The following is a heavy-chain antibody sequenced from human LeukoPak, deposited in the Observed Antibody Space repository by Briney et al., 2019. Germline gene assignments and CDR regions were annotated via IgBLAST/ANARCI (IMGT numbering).Heavy chain of an antibody. V-gene: IGHV3-7*01. J-gene: IGHJ4*02. CDR1: GFTFNNYC. CDR3: ARDLDY. Sequence: GGSLRLSCAASGFTFNNYCMGRLRQAPGKGLEWVANVNQDGSGKYYVDSVKGRFTISRDNAKNSLSLQMDSLRAEDTALYYCARDLDYWGQGTLVTVSS. CDR2: VNQDGSGK.